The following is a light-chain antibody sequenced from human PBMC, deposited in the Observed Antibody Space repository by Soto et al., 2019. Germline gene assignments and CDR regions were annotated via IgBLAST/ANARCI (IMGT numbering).Light chain of an antibody. V-gene: IGKV3-15*01. CDR1: QTISTD. CDR2: GAS. J-gene: IGKJ4*01. Sequence: EVVMTQSPATVSVSPGEGVTLSCRASQTISTDLAWYQQKPGQAPRLLIYGASTRATGVPARFSGGGSGTEFTLTISSLQSEDFAFYYCRQNNKWPPVTFGGGTKVEIK. CDR3: RQNNKWPPVT.